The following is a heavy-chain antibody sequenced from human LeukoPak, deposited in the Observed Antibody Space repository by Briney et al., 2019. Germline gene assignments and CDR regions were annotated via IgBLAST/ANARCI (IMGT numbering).Heavy chain of an antibody. D-gene: IGHD7-27*01. V-gene: IGHV4-4*07. CDR3: ARRTWGSDLDY. CDR2: VYSSGHT. CDR1: GASMNNYY. J-gene: IGHJ4*02. Sequence: PSENLSLVCTVSGASMNNYYWSWIRQSAGKGLEWIGQVYSSGHTNYNPSLKSRVTMSVDTSKNQFSLSLSSLTAADTAVYYCARRTWGSDLDYWGQGTPVTVSS.